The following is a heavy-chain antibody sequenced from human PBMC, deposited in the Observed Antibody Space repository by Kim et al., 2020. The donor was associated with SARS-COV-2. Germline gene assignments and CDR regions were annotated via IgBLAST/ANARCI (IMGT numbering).Heavy chain of an antibody. CDR3: ARFPTYYYFYGLDV. Sequence: GGSLRLSCAASGFTFSNYGVSWVRQAPGKGLEWVANVNQDGSEKYYVDSVKGRFTISRDHAKNSLYLQMNSLRAEDTAVYYCARFPTYYYFYGLDVWGQGTTDSVS. CDR1: GFTFSNYG. CDR2: VNQDGSEK. J-gene: IGHJ6*02. V-gene: IGHV3-7*03.